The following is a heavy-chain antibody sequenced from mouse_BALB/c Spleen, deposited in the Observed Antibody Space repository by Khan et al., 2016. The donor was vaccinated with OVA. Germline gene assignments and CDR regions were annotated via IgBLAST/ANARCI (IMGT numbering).Heavy chain of an antibody. V-gene: IGHV1S29*02. CDR1: GYTFTDYI. J-gene: IGHJ3*01. CDR3: ARSGYGSFAY. CDR2: IFPNNGDN. D-gene: IGHD1-2*01. Sequence: VQLQQSGPELVKPGASVKISCRASGYTFTDYIMDWVKQSHGKSLEWIGYIFPNNGDNGYNQKFKTKATLTVDLSSSTAYMELRSLTSEDSAVYYCARSGYGSFAYWGQGTLVTVSA.